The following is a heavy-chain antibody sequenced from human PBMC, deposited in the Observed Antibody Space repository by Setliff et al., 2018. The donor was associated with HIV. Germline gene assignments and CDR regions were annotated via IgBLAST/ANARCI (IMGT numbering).Heavy chain of an antibody. J-gene: IGHJ3*01. CDR3: ARVQMAYAAFDV. D-gene: IGHD4-17*01. Sequence: TLSLTCTVFGGSISSSSYYWGWIRQPPGKGLEWIGSIYFTGSSDNNPSLKSRVTLSVDTSKHQFSLKLSSVTAADTAVYYCARVQMAYAAFDVWGQGTMVTVSS. V-gene: IGHV4-61*05. CDR2: IYFTGSS. CDR1: GGSISSSSYY.